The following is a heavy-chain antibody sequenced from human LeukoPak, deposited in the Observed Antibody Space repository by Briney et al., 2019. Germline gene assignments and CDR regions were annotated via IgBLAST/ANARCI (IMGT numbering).Heavy chain of an antibody. Sequence: PSETLSLTCSASGGSISRRYWSWIRQPPGKGLEWIAYISYSGGTRYNPSFQSRVTMSLDTSKTHFSLKLTSVTAADTAMYYCARLLNNDNAGDPDTFDMWGPGTMVTVSS. CDR1: GGSISRRY. J-gene: IGHJ3*02. D-gene: IGHD4-17*01. V-gene: IGHV4-59*08. CDR2: ISYSGGT. CDR3: ARLLNNDNAGDPDTFDM.